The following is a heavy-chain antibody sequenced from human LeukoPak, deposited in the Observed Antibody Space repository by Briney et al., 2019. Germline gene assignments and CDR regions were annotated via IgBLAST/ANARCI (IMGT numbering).Heavy chain of an antibody. CDR3: ARAVPYYYYGMDV. V-gene: IGHV3-48*04. J-gene: IGHJ6*02. CDR2: ISSSGGTI. CDR1: GFTFSSYS. Sequence: GGSLRLSCAASGFTFSSYSMSWVRQAPGKGLEWVSYISSSGGTIYYADSVKGRFTISRDNAKNSLYLQMNSLRAEDTAVYYCARAVPYYYYGMDVWGQGTTVTVSS.